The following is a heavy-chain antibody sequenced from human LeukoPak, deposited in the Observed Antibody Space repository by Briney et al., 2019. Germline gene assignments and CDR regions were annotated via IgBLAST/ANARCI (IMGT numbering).Heavy chain of an antibody. Sequence: ASVKVSCKASGYTFTSYAMNWVRQAPGQGLEWMGWINTNTGNPTYAQGFTGRFVFSLDTSVSTAYLQISSLKAEDTAVYYCARDDRQQWELLPLDYWGQGTLVTVSS. V-gene: IGHV7-4-1*02. CDR3: ARDDRQQWELLPLDY. J-gene: IGHJ4*02. D-gene: IGHD1-26*01. CDR1: GYTFTSYA. CDR2: INTNTGNP.